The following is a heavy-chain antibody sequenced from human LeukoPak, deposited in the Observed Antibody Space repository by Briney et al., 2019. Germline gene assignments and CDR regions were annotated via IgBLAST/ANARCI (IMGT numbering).Heavy chain of an antibody. D-gene: IGHD1-26*01. V-gene: IGHV1-24*01. CDR1: GYTLTELS. CDR2: FDPEDGET. Sequence: ASVKVSCKVSGYTLTELSMHWVRQAPGKGLEWMGGFDPEDGETIYAQKFQGRVTMTEDTSTDTAYMELSSLRPEDTAVYYCATVYLRWELLRGFDYWGQGTLVTVSS. CDR3: ATVYLRWELLRGFDY. J-gene: IGHJ4*02.